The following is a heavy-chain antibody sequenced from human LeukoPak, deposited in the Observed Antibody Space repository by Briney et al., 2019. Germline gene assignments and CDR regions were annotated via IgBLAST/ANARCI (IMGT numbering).Heavy chain of an antibody. D-gene: IGHD3-22*01. Sequence: PGESLKISCKGSGYSFTSYWIVWVRQMPGKGLEWMGIIFPGDSDPTYSPSFKGQVTLSADKSVSTAYLQWSSLKASDTAMFYCARRAGYYGSSGYYSLDYWGQGTLVTVSS. CDR3: ARRAGYYGSSGYYSLDY. V-gene: IGHV5-51*01. CDR2: IFPGDSDP. J-gene: IGHJ4*02. CDR1: GYSFTSYW.